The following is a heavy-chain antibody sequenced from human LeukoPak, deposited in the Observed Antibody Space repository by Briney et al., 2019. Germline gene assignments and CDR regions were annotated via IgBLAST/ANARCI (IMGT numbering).Heavy chain of an antibody. CDR3: AKVRVDTAMVDAFDI. CDR1: GLRFSNYG. J-gene: IGHJ3*02. Sequence: GGSLRLSRAASGLRFSNYGMHWVRPAPGKGLEWVAFIRVDGSSKYFADSVKGRFIISRDNFQNTLILQMNNLKVEDTAVYYCAKVRVDTAMVDAFDIWGQGTRVVVSS. CDR2: IRVDGSSK. V-gene: IGHV3-30*02. D-gene: IGHD5-18*01.